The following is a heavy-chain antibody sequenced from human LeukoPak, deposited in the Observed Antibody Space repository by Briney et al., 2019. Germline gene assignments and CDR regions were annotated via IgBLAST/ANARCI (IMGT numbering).Heavy chain of an antibody. J-gene: IGHJ5*02. V-gene: IGHV4-59*01. Sequence: SETLSLTCTVSGDSISSNYWSWIRQPPGKGLEWIGYIYYIGSTNYNPSLKSRVTISVDTSKNQFSLKLSSVTAADTAVYYCAREIKWELRNWFDPWGQGTLVTVSS. CDR2: IYYIGST. CDR1: GDSISSNY. D-gene: IGHD1-26*01. CDR3: AREIKWELRNWFDP.